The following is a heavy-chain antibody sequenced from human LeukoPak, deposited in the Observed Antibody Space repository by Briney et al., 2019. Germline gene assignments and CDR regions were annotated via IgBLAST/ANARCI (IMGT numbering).Heavy chain of an antibody. Sequence: GGSLRLSCAASGFTVSSNHMSWVRQAPGKGLEWVSVIYSGGSTYYADSVKGRFTISRGNSKNTLYLQMNSLRAEDTAVYYCARGLIAGYCSGGSCQYYYYYGMDVWGQGTTATVSS. J-gene: IGHJ6*02. D-gene: IGHD2-15*01. CDR1: GFTVSSNH. V-gene: IGHV3-66*02. CDR2: IYSGGST. CDR3: ARGLIAGYCSGGSCQYYYYYGMDV.